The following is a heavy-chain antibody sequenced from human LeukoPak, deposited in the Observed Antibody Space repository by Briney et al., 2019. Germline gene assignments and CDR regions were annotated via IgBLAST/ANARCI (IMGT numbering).Heavy chain of an antibody. J-gene: IGHJ3*02. D-gene: IGHD2-21*01. CDR1: GGSISGDY. CDR3: ARAAPSWFCGGDCYWVEDAFDI. V-gene: IGHV4-4*07. CDR2: IYISGRA. Sequence: SETLSLTCTVSGGSISGDYWGWIWQPAGKGVGSVWRIYISGRANCNPSLRNRVTMSVDPSKNQVSPKLSSLTAADTAVYYCARAAPSWFCGGDCYWVEDAFDIWGQGTMVTVSS.